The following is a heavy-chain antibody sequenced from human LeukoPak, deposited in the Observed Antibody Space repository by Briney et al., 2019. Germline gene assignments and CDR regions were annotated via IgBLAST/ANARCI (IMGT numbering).Heavy chain of an antibody. CDR2: ISSTSDTI. Sequence: GGSLRLSCAASGFTLSSYSMNWVRQAPGKGLEWVSYISSTSDTIYYADSVKGRFTISRDNSKNTLYLQMNSLRAEDTAVYYCAKRSSGSYWVFDYWGQGTLVTVSS. V-gene: IGHV3-48*01. D-gene: IGHD1-26*01. CDR3: AKRSSGSYWVFDY. J-gene: IGHJ4*02. CDR1: GFTLSSYS.